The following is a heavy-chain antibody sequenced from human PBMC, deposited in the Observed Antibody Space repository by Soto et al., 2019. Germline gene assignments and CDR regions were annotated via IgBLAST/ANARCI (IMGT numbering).Heavy chain of an antibody. D-gene: IGHD3-10*01. CDR2: LNPNSGGT. Sequence: QVQLVQSGAEVKKPGASVKVSCKASGYPFTGYYMHWVRQAPGQGLEWMGWLNPNSGGTNYAQKFQGWVTMTRDTSISTAYMELSRLRSDDTAVYYCARGVPMVRGVITTTYYFDYWGQGTLVTVSS. CDR1: GYPFTGYY. V-gene: IGHV1-2*04. J-gene: IGHJ4*02. CDR3: ARGVPMVRGVITTTYYFDY.